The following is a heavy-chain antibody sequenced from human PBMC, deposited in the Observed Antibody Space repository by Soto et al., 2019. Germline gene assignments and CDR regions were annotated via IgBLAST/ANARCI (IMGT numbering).Heavy chain of an antibody. CDR2: IWYDGSNK. J-gene: IGHJ6*02. Sequence: QVQLVESGGDVVQPGRSLRLSCAASGFTFSSYGMHWVRQAPGKGLEWVAVIWYDGSNKYYADSVKGRFTISRDNSKNTLYLQMNSLRAEDTAVYYCARGDRRGDYAMDVWGQGTTVTVSS. V-gene: IGHV3-33*01. CDR1: GFTFSSYG. CDR3: ARGDRRGDYAMDV. D-gene: IGHD2-15*01.